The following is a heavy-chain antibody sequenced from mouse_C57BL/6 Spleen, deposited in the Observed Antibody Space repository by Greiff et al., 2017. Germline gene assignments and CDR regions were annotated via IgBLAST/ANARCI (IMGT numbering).Heavy chain of an antibody. V-gene: IGHV1-52*01. CDR3: ARGGFPNWYFDV. CDR1: GYTFTSYW. J-gene: IGHJ1*03. CDR2: IDPSDSET. Sequence: QVQLKQPGAELVRPGSSVKLSCKASGYTFTSYWMHWVKQRPIQGLEWIGNIDPSDSETHYNQKFKDKATLTVDKSSSTAYMQLSSLTSEDSAVYYCARGGFPNWYFDVWGTGTTVTVSS.